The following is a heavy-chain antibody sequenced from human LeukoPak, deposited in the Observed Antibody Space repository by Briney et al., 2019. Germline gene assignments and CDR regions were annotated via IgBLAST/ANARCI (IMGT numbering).Heavy chain of an antibody. D-gene: IGHD6-13*01. V-gene: IGHV3-11*01. CDR1: GFTLSDYF. Sequence: GGSLRLSCAASGFTLSDYFMTWIRQAPGNGLEWIAHMRGSGETVSYADSVRGRFTISRDNVKNSLYLQMNSLRAEDTAVYYCARLGVITAAGTYDYWGQGTMVTVSS. CDR3: ARLGVITAAGTYDY. CDR2: MRGSGETV. J-gene: IGHJ4*02.